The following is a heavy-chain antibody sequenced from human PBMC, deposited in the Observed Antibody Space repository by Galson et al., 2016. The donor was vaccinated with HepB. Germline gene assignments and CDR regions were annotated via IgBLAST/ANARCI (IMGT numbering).Heavy chain of an antibody. CDR1: GFTVSNSY. D-gene: IGHD6-19*01. J-gene: IGHJ4*02. Sequence: SLRLSCAASGFTVSNSYMSWVRQAPGKGLEWVSTIYSGGGTYYADSVKGRFTISRDNSKNTLYLQLNSLRVEDTAIYYCTREGRGWIAVWGQGTLVTVSS. CDR3: TREGRGWIAV. CDR2: IYSGGGT. V-gene: IGHV3-53*01.